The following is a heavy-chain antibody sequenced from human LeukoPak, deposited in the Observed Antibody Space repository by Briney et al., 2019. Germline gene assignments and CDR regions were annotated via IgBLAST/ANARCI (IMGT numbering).Heavy chain of an antibody. CDR1: GFTFSSYA. D-gene: IGHD6-13*01. V-gene: IGHV3-23*01. CDR2: ISGSGGST. J-gene: IGHJ4*02. Sequence: QPGGSLRLSCAASGFTFSSYAMSWVRQARGKGLEWVSAISGSGGSTYYADSVKGRFTISRDNSKNTLYLQMNSLRAEDTAVYYYAKGHSSSWLSLDYWGQGTLVTVSS. CDR3: AKGHSSSWLSLDY.